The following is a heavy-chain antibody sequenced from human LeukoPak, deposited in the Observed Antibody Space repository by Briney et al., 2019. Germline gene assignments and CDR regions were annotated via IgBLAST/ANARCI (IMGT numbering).Heavy chain of an antibody. CDR1: GGTFSSYA. CDR2: MNPNSGNT. V-gene: IGHV1-8*03. Sequence: GASVKVSCKASGGTFSSYAINWVRQATGQGLEWMGWMNPNSGNTGYAQKFQGRVTITRNTSISTAYMELSSLRSEDTAVYYCARGHRQRSFDYWGQGTLVTVSS. J-gene: IGHJ4*02. D-gene: IGHD2-2*01. CDR3: ARGHRQRSFDY.